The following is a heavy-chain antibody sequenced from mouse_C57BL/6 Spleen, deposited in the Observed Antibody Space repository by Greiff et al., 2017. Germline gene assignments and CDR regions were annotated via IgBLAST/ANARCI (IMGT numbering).Heavy chain of an antibody. J-gene: IGHJ2*01. Sequence: VQLQQPGAELVKPGASVKMSCKASGYTFTSYWITWVKQRPGQGLEWIGDIYPGSGSTNYNEKFKSKATLTVDTSSSTAYMQLSSLTSEDSAVYYCARRGYDYDGGGFWSQGTTLTVSS. D-gene: IGHD2-4*01. CDR1: GYTFTSYW. V-gene: IGHV1-55*01. CDR2: IYPGSGST. CDR3: ARRGYDYDGGGF.